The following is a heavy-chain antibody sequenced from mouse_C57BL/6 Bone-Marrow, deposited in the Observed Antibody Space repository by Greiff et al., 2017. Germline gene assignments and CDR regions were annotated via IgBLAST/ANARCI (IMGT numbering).Heavy chain of an antibody. V-gene: IGHV1-50*01. J-gene: IGHJ2*01. CDR2: IDPSDSYT. CDR3: ARSRWLLIFDY. Sequence: QVQLQQPGAELVKPGASVKLSCKASGYTFTSYWMQWVKQRPGQGLEWIGEIDPSDSYTNYNQKFKGKATLTVDTSSSTAYMQLSSLTSEDSAVYYCARSRWLLIFDYWGQGTTITVSS. D-gene: IGHD2-3*01. CDR1: GYTFTSYW.